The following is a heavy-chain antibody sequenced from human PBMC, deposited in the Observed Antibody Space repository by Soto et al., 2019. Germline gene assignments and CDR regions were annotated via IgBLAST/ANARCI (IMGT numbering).Heavy chain of an antibody. D-gene: IGHD3-3*01. CDR2: MNPNSGNT. CDR3: ARDDDFWSGYKSHYYGMDV. CDR1: GDTFTSYD. V-gene: IGHV1-8*01. J-gene: IGHJ6*02. Sequence: ASVEVSCKDSGDTFTSYDISWARQATGQGLEWMGWMNPNSGNTGYAQKFQGRVTMTADESTSTAYMELSSLRSEDTAVYYCARDDDFWSGYKSHYYGMDVWGQGTTVTVS.